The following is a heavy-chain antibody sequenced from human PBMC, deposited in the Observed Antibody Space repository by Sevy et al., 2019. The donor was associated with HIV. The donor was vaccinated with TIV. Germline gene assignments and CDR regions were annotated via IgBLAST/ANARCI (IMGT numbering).Heavy chain of an antibody. CDR1: GGSFSGYY. CDR2: INHSGST. Sequence: SETLSLTCAVYGGSFSGYYWSWIRQPPGKGLEWIGEINHSGSTNYNPSLKSRVTISVDTSKNQFSLKLSSVTAADTAVYYCARGDYGDYVLTAFDYWGQRTLVTVSS. D-gene: IGHD4-17*01. CDR3: ARGDYGDYVLTAFDY. J-gene: IGHJ4*02. V-gene: IGHV4-34*01.